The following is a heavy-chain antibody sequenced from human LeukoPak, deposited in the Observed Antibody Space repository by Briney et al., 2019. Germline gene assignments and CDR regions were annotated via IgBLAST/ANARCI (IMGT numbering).Heavy chain of an antibody. CDR3: ARDGRSSWFFDY. J-gene: IGHJ4*02. D-gene: IGHD6-13*01. Sequence: ASVKVSCKASGYTFTSYDINWVRQATGQGLEWMGWMNPNSGNTNYAQKLQGRVTMTTDTSTSTAYMELRSLRSDDTAVYYCARDGRSSWFFDYWGQGTLVTVSS. CDR2: MNPNSGNT. CDR1: GYTFTSYD. V-gene: IGHV1-18*01.